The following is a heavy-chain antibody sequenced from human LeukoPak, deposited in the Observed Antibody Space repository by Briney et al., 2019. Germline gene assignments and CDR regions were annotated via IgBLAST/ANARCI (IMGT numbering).Heavy chain of an antibody. V-gene: IGHV3-53*01. CDR3: ARSPPRGMDV. J-gene: IGHJ6*02. CDR2: IYSGGSI. Sequence: PGGSLRLSCAASGFTVNSNYMSWVRQAPGKGLEWVTVIYSGGSIYYADSVKGRFTMSRDNSKNTLYLQMNSLRAEDTAVYYCARSPPRGMDVWGQGPTVTVSS. CDR1: GFTVNSNY.